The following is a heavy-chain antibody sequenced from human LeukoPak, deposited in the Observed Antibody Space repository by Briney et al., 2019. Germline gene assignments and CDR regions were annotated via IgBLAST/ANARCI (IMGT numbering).Heavy chain of an antibody. V-gene: IGHV3-33*01. CDR1: GFTFSSYG. J-gene: IGHJ4*02. CDR2: IWYDGSNK. Sequence: GGSLKLSCAASGFTFSSYGMHWVRQAPGKGLEWVAVIWYDGSNKYYADSVKGRFTISRDNSKNTLYLQMNSLRAEDAAVYYCARARSGSSLLGYWGQGTLVTVSS. D-gene: IGHD3-10*01. CDR3: ARARSGSSLLGY.